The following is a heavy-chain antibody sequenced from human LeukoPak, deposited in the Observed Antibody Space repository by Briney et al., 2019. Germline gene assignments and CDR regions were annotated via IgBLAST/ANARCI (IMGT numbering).Heavy chain of an antibody. CDR2: INWNGGST. J-gene: IGHJ3*02. D-gene: IGHD3-22*01. CDR1: GFTFDDYG. V-gene: IGHV3-20*04. CDR3: ARGGRLTMIWNGAFDI. Sequence: GGSLRLSCAASGFTFDDYGMSWVRQAPGKGLEWVSGINWNGGSTGYADSVKGRFTISRDNAKNSLYLQMNSLRAEDTALYYCARGGRLTMIWNGAFDIWGQGTMVTVSS.